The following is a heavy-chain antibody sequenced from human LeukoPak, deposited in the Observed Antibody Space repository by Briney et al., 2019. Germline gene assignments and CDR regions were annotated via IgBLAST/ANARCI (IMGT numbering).Heavy chain of an antibody. V-gene: IGHV3-53*01. Sequence: PGRSLRLSCAASGFTVSSNFMSWVRQAPGKGLEWVSVIYSGGTTFYADSVKGRFTISRDDSKNTLYLQMSSLKAEDTAVYYCAKAHSSMGAAGLFDYWGQGTLVTVSS. CDR1: GFTVSSNF. D-gene: IGHD6-13*01. CDR2: IYSGGTT. CDR3: AKAHSSMGAAGLFDY. J-gene: IGHJ4*02.